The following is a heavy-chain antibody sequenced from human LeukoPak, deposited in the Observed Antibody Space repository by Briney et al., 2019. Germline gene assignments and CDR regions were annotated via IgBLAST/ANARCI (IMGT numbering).Heavy chain of an antibody. CDR1: GGSINSYY. Sequence: SETLSLTCTVSGGSINSYYWTWIRQPAGKGLEWIGRIYTSGSTNYNPSLKSRVTMSIDTSKNQFSLKVNSVTAADTAVYYCAKAYYDYLWGQGTLVTVSS. J-gene: IGHJ5*02. CDR3: AKAYYDYL. D-gene: IGHD3-16*01. CDR2: IYTSGST. V-gene: IGHV4-4*07.